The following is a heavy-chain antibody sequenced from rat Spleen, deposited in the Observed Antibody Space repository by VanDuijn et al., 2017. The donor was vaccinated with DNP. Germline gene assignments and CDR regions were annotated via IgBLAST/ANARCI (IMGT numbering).Heavy chain of an antibody. CDR2: ISLSGTDT. J-gene: IGHJ2*01. V-gene: IGHV5S23*01. D-gene: IGHD1-2*01. CDR1: GFTFSHHD. CDR3: ARHDYSYSPHWYFDF. Sequence: EVQLVESGGGLVQPGRSLKLSCEASGFTFSHHDMAWVRQAPTKGLEWVAAISLSGTDTYYRDSVKGRFTVSRDNGRSTLYLQIDSLRSEDTATYYCARHDYSYSPHWYFDFWGQGVMVTVSS.